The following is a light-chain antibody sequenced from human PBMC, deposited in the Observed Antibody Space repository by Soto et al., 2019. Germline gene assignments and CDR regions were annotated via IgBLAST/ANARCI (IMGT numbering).Light chain of an antibody. Sequence: QSVLTQPPSVSGAPGQRVTISCTGSSSNIGAGYDVHWYQQLPGTAPKLLIYGNSHRPSGVPDRFSGSKSGASASLAITGLQAEYEADYYCQSYDSSLNAVVFGGGTKLTVL. V-gene: IGLV1-40*01. J-gene: IGLJ2*01. CDR3: QSYDSSLNAVV. CDR1: SSNIGAGYD. CDR2: GNS.